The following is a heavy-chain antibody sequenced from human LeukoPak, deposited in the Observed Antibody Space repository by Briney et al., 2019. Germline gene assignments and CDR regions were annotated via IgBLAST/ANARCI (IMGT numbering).Heavy chain of an antibody. J-gene: IGHJ4*02. CDR3: ARDEGYCTNDVCLATIGHFDY. D-gene: IGHD2-8*01. V-gene: IGHV1-46*01. CDR1: GYTFTSYY. CDR2: INPSGGST. Sequence: ASVKVSCKASGYTFTSYYMHWVRQAPGQGLEWMGIINPSGGSTSYAQKFQGRVTMTRDTSISTANMELSRLRSDDTAVYYCARDEGYCTNDVCLATIGHFDYWGQGTLVTLSS.